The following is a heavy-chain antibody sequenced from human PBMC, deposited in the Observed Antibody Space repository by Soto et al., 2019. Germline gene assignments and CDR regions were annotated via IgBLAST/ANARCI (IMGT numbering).Heavy chain of an antibody. Sequence: GGSLRLSCAAAGFTFSSYAMSWVRQAPGKGLEWVSVISGRAGSTYYADSVKGRFTISRDNSKNTLYLQMNSLRAEDTAVYYCAKAWQWLVLDAFDIWGQGTMVTVSS. J-gene: IGHJ3*02. D-gene: IGHD6-19*01. CDR1: GFTFSSYA. CDR3: AKAWQWLVLDAFDI. V-gene: IGHV3-23*01. CDR2: ISGRAGST.